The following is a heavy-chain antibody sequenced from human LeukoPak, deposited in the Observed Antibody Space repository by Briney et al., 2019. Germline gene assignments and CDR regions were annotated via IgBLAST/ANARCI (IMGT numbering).Heavy chain of an antibody. Sequence: PGGSLRLSCAASGFTFSDYYMSWIRQAPGKGLEWVSYISSSSSTIYYADSVKGRFTISRDNAKNSPYLQMNSLRAEDTAVYYCARGQLLWFGELSFVDYWGQGTLVTVSS. D-gene: IGHD3-10*01. J-gene: IGHJ4*02. CDR2: ISSSSSTI. CDR3: ARGQLLWFGELSFVDY. CDR1: GFTFSDYY. V-gene: IGHV3-11*01.